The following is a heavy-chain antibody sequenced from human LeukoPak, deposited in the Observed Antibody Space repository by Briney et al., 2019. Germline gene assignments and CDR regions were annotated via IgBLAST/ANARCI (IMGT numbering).Heavy chain of an antibody. D-gene: IGHD5-18*01. Sequence: SETLSLTCTVSGYSISSGYYWGWIRQPPGKGLEWVGTMYHSGSTYYNPSLKSRVTISIDASKNQFSLELSSVTAADTAVYYCARRNTAMVNAFDIWGQGTMVTVSS. V-gene: IGHV4-38-2*02. CDR1: GYSISSGYY. CDR2: MYHSGST. J-gene: IGHJ3*02. CDR3: ARRNTAMVNAFDI.